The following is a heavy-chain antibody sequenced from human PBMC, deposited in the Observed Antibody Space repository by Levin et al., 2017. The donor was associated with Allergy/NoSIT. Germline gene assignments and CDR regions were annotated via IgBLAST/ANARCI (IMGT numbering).Heavy chain of an antibody. D-gene: IGHD3-22*01. V-gene: IGHV4-59*01. CDR3: ARERRYYDSDDYHYYYYYAIDV. Sequence: SQTLSLTCTVSGDSIRSYYLSWIRQPPGKGLEWIGYIYYTGSTNYDPSLKSRVTISVDTSKNQFSLQLNSVNAADTAVYYCARERRYYDSDDYHYYYYYAIDVWGRGTTVTVSS. CDR2: IYYTGST. CDR1: GDSIRSYY. J-gene: IGHJ6*02.